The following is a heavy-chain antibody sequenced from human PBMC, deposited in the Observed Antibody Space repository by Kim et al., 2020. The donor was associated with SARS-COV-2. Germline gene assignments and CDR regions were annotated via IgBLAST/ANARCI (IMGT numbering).Heavy chain of an antibody. Sequence: GGSLRLSCAASGFTFSDYYMSWIRQAPGKGLEWVSYISSSSSYTNYADSVKGRFTISRDNAKNSLYLQMNSLRAEDTAVYYCAKTMVRGVIFWFDPWGQGTLVTVSS. D-gene: IGHD3-10*01. CDR1: GFTFSDYY. J-gene: IGHJ5*02. CDR3: AKTMVRGVIFWFDP. V-gene: IGHV3-11*03. CDR2: ISSSSSYT.